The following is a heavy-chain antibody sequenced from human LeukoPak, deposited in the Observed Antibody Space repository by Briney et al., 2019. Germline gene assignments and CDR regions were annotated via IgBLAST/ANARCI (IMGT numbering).Heavy chain of an antibody. J-gene: IGHJ3*01. CDR1: GLIFGSYD. V-gene: IGHV3-23*01. CDR3: AKPRKGLVLGAFDL. D-gene: IGHD3/OR15-3a*01. CDR2: ISDSGRSA. Sequence: GGSLRLSCAASGLIFGSYDMSWVRQAPGKGLQWVSSISDSGRSAFFADSVKGRFTISRDNSQNTVSLQMNSLSVDDTALYFCAKPRKGLVLGAFDLWGQGTMVTVAS.